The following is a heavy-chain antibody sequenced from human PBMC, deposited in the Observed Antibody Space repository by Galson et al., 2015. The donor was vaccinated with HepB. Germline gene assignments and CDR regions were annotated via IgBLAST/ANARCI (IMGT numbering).Heavy chain of an antibody. D-gene: IGHD4-17*01. J-gene: IGHJ2*01. V-gene: IGHV3-30*19. CDR1: GFTFDSYG. CDR3: ARARGVGAGDYENWYFNL. CDR2: ISYNGKYT. Sequence: SLRLSCAASGFTFDSYGLHWVRQAPGKGLEWVSVISYNGKYTNYADSGKGRFTIFRDSSTNTVFLQMNSLKTEDTAVYFCARARGVGAGDYENWYFNLWGRGTLVSVSS.